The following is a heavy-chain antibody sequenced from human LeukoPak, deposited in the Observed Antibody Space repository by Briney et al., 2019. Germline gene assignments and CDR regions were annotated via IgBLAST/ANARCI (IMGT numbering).Heavy chain of an antibody. CDR2: INPSGGST. V-gene: IGHV1-46*01. CDR1: GYTFTSYY. Sequence: ASVKVSCKASGYTFTSYYMHWVRQAPGQGLEWMGIINPSGGSTSYAQKFQGRVTVTRDTSTSTVHMERSGLRSEDTAVYYCARDQEGFDYWGQGTLVTVSS. CDR3: ARDQEGFDY. J-gene: IGHJ4*02.